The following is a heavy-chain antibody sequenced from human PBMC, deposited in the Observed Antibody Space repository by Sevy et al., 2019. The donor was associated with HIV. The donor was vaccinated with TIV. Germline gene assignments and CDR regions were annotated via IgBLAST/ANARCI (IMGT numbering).Heavy chain of an antibody. Sequence: SETLSLTCTVSGDSITSRSYYWNWIRQPAGEGLEWIGRVYTSGSTSYNPSLKSRVTMSVDTSKNQFSLKLRSVTAADTAVYYCARGGYTSGYKVYYCYGMDVWGQGTTVTVSS. CDR2: VYTSGST. V-gene: IGHV4-61*02. CDR3: ARGGYTSGYKVYYCYGMDV. CDR1: GDSITSRSYY. D-gene: IGHD5-18*01. J-gene: IGHJ6*02.